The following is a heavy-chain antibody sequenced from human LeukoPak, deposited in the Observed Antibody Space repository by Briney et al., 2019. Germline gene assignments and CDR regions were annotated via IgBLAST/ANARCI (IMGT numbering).Heavy chain of an antibody. Sequence: GGSLRLSCAASGFTFSSYEMNWVRQAPGEGLEWVSYISSSGTSMYYADSVKGRFTISRDNAKNSLYLQMNSLRADDTAVYYCARVLGIVGGWGQGTLVTVSS. CDR2: ISSSGTSM. V-gene: IGHV3-48*03. CDR3: ARVLGIVGG. D-gene: IGHD1-26*01. CDR1: GFTFSSYE. J-gene: IGHJ4*02.